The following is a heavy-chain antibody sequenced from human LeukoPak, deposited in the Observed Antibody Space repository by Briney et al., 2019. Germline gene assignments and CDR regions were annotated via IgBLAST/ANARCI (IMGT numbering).Heavy chain of an antibody. CDR1: GFTFSSYA. CDR3: ARVSSGCLDY. D-gene: IGHD6-19*01. V-gene: IGHV3-30-3*01. Sequence: GGSLRLSCAASGFTFSSYAMHWVRQAPGKGLEWVAVISYDGSNKYYADSVKGRFTISRDNSKNSLYLQMNSLRAEDTAVCYCARVSSGCLDYWGQGTLVTVSS. CDR2: ISYDGSNK. J-gene: IGHJ4*02.